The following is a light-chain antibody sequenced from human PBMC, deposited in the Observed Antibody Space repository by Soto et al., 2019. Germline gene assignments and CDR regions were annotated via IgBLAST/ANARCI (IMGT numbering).Light chain of an antibody. CDR1: SSDIGAYNY. Sequence: QSVLTQPASVSGSPGQSITISCTGSSSDIGAYNYVSWFQQYPGKAPKLIISEVSNRPSGVSNRFSGSKSGTAASLTISGLQTEDDAAYFCFCLSAGWTHVFGTGTKVTVL. CDR3: FCLSAGWTHV. V-gene: IGLV2-14*01. CDR2: EVS. J-gene: IGLJ1*01.